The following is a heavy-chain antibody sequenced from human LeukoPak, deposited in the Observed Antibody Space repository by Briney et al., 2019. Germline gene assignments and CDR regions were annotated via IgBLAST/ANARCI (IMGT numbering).Heavy chain of an antibody. CDR3: AKDRSCTNDICHGDFDY. V-gene: IGHV3-23*01. CDR1: GFTFSSYA. J-gene: IGHJ4*02. Sequence: GGSLRLSCAASGFTFSSYAVSWVRQAPGKGLEWVSSISGSGGSTYSADSVKGRFTIPRDNSKNTLYLQMNSLRAEDTALYYCAKDRSCTNDICHGDFDYWGQGTLVTVSS. D-gene: IGHD2-8*01. CDR2: ISGSGGST.